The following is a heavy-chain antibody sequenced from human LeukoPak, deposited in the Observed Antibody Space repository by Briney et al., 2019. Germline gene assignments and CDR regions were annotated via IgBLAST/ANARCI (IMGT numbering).Heavy chain of an antibody. CDR2: ISAYNGIT. D-gene: IGHD2-2*01. J-gene: IGHJ4*02. CDR3: ARGGSTSWVGSFDY. Sequence: ASVKVSCKGSGYTFITSAITWVRQAPAQGLEWMGWISAYNGITNYAEKLQGRVTMTTDTSTNTAYMELWSLTSDDTAVYYCARGGSTSWVGSFDYWGQGTLVTVSP. V-gene: IGHV1-18*01. CDR1: GYTFITSA.